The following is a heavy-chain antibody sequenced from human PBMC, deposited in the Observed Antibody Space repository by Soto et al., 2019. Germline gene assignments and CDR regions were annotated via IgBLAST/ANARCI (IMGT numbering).Heavy chain of an antibody. V-gene: IGHV1-46*01. D-gene: IGHD2-8*01. CDR3: ARALRNGYFYGMDI. J-gene: IGHJ6*02. CDR2: INPTTGLT. Sequence: ASVKVSCKASGYAFSNNFMHWVRQAPAQGLEWMGVINPTTGLTSNAQKFQGRITMTSDTSSSTAYMELSSLRSEDTAVYYCARALRNGYFYGMDIWGQGTTVTVSS. CDR1: GYAFSNNF.